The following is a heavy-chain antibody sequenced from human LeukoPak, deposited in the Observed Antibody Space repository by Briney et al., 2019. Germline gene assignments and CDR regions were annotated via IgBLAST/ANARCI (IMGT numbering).Heavy chain of an antibody. CDR3: ARPGVGFDY. CDR1: GFTFTSYW. Sequence: GGSLRLSCAASGFTFTSYWMHWVRQAPGKGLVWLSRINSDGTITGYADSLEGRFTISRDNAKNTVYLQMNSLRAEDTAVYYCARPGVGFDYWGQGALVTVSS. V-gene: IGHV3-74*01. CDR2: INSDGTIT. J-gene: IGHJ4*02.